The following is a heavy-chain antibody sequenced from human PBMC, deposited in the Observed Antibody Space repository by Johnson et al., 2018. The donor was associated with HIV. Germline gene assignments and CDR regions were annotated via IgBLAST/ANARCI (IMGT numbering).Heavy chain of an antibody. J-gene: IGHJ3*01. V-gene: IGHV3-23*04. CDR1: GFTFSTYG. Sequence: VQLVESGGGLVQPGGSLRMSCVASGFTFSTYGMTWVRQAPGKGLEWVSAISGTGGTTSYAASVRGRFSISRDKSKDTLYLQMSSLRAEDTAVYYCAKGRGYDYDALDFWGQGTMVTVS. D-gene: IGHD5-12*01. CDR2: ISGTGGTT. CDR3: AKGRGYDYDALDF.